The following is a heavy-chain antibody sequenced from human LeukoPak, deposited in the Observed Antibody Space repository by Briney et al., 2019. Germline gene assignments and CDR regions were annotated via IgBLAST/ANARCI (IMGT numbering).Heavy chain of an antibody. CDR2: LQSDGITT. CDR3: VPSAMPELDY. D-gene: IGHD1-14*01. J-gene: IGHJ4*02. Sequence: GGSLRLSCAVSGFTFSNYWMHRVRQAPGKGLVWVSCLQSDGITTSYADSVKGRFTISRDNAKNTLYLQMNSLKVEDTAVYYCVPSAMPELDYWGQGTPVTVSS. CDR1: GFTFSNYW. V-gene: IGHV3-74*01.